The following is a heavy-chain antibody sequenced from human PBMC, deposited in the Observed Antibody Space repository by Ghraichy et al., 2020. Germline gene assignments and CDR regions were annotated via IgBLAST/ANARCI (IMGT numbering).Heavy chain of an antibody. CDR2: IYYSGST. D-gene: IGHD3-22*01. V-gene: IGHV4-39*01. J-gene: IGHJ5*02. Sequence: SETLSLTCSVSGSSISSSSYYWGWIRQPPGKELEWIGSIYYSGSTYYNPSLKSRVTISVDTSKNQFSLNLSSVTAADTAVYYCARHIVGGSASITMIVVAEGPLGWFDPWGQGTLVTVSS. CDR3: ARHIVGGSASITMIVVAEGPLGWFDP. CDR1: GSSISSSSYY.